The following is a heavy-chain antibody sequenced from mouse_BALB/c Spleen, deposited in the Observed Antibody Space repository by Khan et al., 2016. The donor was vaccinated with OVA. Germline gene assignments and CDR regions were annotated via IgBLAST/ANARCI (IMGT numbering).Heavy chain of an antibody. CDR3: ARNSYMYDFTY. J-gene: IGHJ3*01. Sequence: QVQLQQPGPGLVQPSQSLSITCTVSGFSLSTYGIHWIRQSQGKGLEWLGVIRSGGSTDYNGAFISRLNTTQDNSTSQVFFKMNSLQADDTAIYYCARNSYMYDFTYWGQGTLVTVSA. V-gene: IGHV2-2*01. CDR2: IRSGGST. CDR1: GFSLSTYG. D-gene: IGHD2-14*01.